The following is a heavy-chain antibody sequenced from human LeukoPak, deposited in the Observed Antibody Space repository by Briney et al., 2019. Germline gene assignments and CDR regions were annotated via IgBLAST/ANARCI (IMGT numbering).Heavy chain of an antibody. CDR3: ARGGYSGSYYRFS. Sequence: GGSLRLSCAASGFTFSDSWMHWVRQAPGKGPEWLSRTSKDGSDTVYADSAKGRLSASRDNDKNTVYLELTNLRPDDTALYYCARGGYSGSYYRFSWGRGTQVTVAS. V-gene: IGHV3-74*01. J-gene: IGHJ4*02. CDR1: GFTFSDSW. D-gene: IGHD6-25*01. CDR2: TSKDGSDT.